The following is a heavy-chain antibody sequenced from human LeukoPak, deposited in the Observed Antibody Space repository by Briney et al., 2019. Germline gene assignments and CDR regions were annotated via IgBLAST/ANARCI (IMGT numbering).Heavy chain of an antibody. D-gene: IGHD2-2*01. CDR2: ISYEGRTM. CDR3: AKEGTVQISTWYDN. CDR1: GFTFSNYG. Sequence: PGGSLRLSCAGAGFTFSNYGMHWVRRAPGKGLEWVAVISYEGRTMYYGDSVKGRFTISRDNSRNTLFLQMNSLSPDDTAVYYCAKEGTVQISTWYDNWGQGTLVAVSS. V-gene: IGHV3-30*18. J-gene: IGHJ4*02.